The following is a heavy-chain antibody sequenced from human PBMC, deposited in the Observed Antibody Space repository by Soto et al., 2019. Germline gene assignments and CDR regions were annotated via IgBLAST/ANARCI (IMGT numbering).Heavy chain of an antibody. V-gene: IGHV1-69*01. CDR1: GGSLNSYT. CDR3: SISNSYGRGDF. Sequence: QVQLVQSGAEVKKPGSSVRVSCKASGGSLNSYTISWVRQAPGQGLEWMGGIIPVFGTTDYAQKFQGRVTITADQSTGTAYLDLCSLRSEDTAIYYCSISNSYGRGDFCGQGTLVTVSS. D-gene: IGHD4-17*01. CDR2: IIPVFGTT. J-gene: IGHJ4*02.